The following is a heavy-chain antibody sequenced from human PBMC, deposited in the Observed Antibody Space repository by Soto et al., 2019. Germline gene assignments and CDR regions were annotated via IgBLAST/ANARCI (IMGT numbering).Heavy chain of an antibody. CDR1: GGTFSTSA. Sequence: QVQLMQSGAEVKKPGSSVKVSCKASGGTFSTSAISWVRQAPGEGLEWVGGIMPVFATPDYAQKFQGRVTISADESTTTAYLELTSLTTDDTALYYCARDKDRQQLGGNYYYIVDVGGEWTAITVSS. V-gene: IGHV1-69*12. D-gene: IGHD3-3*02. J-gene: IGHJ6*02. CDR2: IMPVFATP. CDR3: ARDKDRQQLGGNYYYIVDV.